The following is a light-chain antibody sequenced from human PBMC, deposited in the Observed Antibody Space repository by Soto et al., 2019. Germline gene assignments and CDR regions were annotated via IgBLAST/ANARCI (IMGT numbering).Light chain of an antibody. J-gene: IGKJ1*01. Sequence: IQLTQSPSSLSASVGDRVTITCRASQDINNYLAWYQQQPGKAPKVLIYGASTLQSGVPSRFSGSRSGTDFTLTISSLQPEDFATYYCQQLNTYPWTFGQGTKVEV. CDR1: QDINNY. CDR2: GAS. CDR3: QQLNTYPWT. V-gene: IGKV1-9*01.